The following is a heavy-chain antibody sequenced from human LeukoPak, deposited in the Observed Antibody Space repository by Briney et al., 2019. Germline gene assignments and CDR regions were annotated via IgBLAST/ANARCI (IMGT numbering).Heavy chain of an antibody. CDR2: ISYDGSNK. J-gene: IGHJ6*04. Sequence: GGSLRLSCAASGFTFSSYGMHWVRQAPGKGLEWVAVISYDGSNKYYADSVKGRFTISRDNSKNTLYLQMNSLRAEDTAVYYCARDTSYSSSWYTGSHTGGYGMDVWGKGTTVTVSS. D-gene: IGHD6-13*01. V-gene: IGHV3-30*03. CDR3: ARDTSYSSSWYTGSHTGGYGMDV. CDR1: GFTFSSYG.